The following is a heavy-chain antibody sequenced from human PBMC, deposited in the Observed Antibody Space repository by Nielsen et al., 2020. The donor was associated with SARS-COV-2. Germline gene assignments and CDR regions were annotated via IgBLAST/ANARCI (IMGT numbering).Heavy chain of an antibody. CDR3: ARGDWFGQTLTTTRFDP. CDR1: GFTFSSYA. V-gene: IGHV3-30*04. D-gene: IGHD3/OR15-3a*01. Sequence: GESLKISCAASGFTFSSYAMHWVRQAPGKGLEWVAVISYDGSNKYYADSVKGRFTISRDNSKNTLYLQMNSLRAEDTAVYYCARGDWFGQTLTTTRFDPWGQGTLVTVSS. J-gene: IGHJ5*02. CDR2: ISYDGSNK.